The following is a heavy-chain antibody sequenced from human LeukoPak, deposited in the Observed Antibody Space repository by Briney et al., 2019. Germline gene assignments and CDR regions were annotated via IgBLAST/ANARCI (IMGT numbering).Heavy chain of an antibody. CDR1: GFTFSSYE. J-gene: IGHJ6*03. CDR3: ARAQGWLGRYYYYYYMDV. Sequence: GGSLRLSCAASGFTFSSYEMNWVRQAPGKGLEWVSYISSSGSTIYYADSVKGRFTISRDNAKNSLYLQMDSLRAGDTAVYYCARAQGWLGRYYYYYYMDVWGKGTTVTVSS. V-gene: IGHV3-48*03. CDR2: ISSSGSTI. D-gene: IGHD6-19*01.